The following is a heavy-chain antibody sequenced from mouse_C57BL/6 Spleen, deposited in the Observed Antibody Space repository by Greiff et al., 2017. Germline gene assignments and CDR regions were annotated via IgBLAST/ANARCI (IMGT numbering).Heavy chain of an antibody. V-gene: IGHV14-4*01. CDR3: TLTGTAWYFDV. J-gene: IGHJ1*03. Sequence: VQLQQSGAELVRPGASVKLSCTASGFNIKDDYMHWVKQRPEQGLEWIGWIDPENGDTEYASKFQGKATITADTSSNTAYLPLSSLTSEDTAVYYRTLTGTAWYFDVWGTGTTVTVSS. D-gene: IGHD4-1*01. CDR2: IDPENGDT. CDR1: GFNIKDDY.